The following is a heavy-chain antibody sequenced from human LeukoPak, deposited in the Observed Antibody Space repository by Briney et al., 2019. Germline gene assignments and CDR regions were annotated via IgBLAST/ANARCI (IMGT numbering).Heavy chain of an antibody. Sequence: PGGSLRLSCAASGFTFRNYAIYWVRQAPGKGLEWVSGISGSGGSTYYADSVKGRFTISRDNSKNTLYLQMNSLRAEDTAVYYCAKLPFDYWGQGTLVTVSS. CDR3: AKLPFDY. CDR1: GFTFRNYA. J-gene: IGHJ4*02. CDR2: ISGSGGST. V-gene: IGHV3-23*01.